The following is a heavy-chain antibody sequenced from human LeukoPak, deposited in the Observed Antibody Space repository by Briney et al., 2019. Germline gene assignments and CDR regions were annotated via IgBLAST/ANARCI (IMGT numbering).Heavy chain of an antibody. Sequence: RASXTXSCXXSGGTFSSYAISWVRQAPGQGVEWXGXXXXXLGTANYAQKFQGRVTITADKSTSTAYMELSSLRSEDTAVYYCARAPPSRYCSSTSCFSYYFDYWGQGTLVTVSS. D-gene: IGHD2-2*01. V-gene: IGHV1-69*04. CDR2: XXXXLGTA. CDR3: ARAPPSRYCSSTSCFSYYFDY. CDR1: GGTFSSYA. J-gene: IGHJ4*02.